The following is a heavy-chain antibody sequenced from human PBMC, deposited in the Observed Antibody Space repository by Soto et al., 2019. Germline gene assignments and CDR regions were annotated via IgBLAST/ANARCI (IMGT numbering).Heavy chain of an antibody. D-gene: IGHD6-19*01. CDR3: ARRITSSTGWDY. CDR2: IHGGDSNT. CDR1: GYMFTSYW. J-gene: IGHJ4*02. Sequence: GESLKISCKGSGYMFTSYWIGWVRQMPGKGLEWMGIIHGGDSNTRYSPSFDGQVTISTDKSINTAYLQWSSLKASDTAMYYCARRITSSTGWDYWGQGTLVTVSS. V-gene: IGHV5-51*01.